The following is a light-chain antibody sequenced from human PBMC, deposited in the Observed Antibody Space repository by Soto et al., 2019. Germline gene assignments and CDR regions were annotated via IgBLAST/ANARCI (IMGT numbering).Light chain of an antibody. Sequence: EIVLTQSPDTLSLSPGERATLSCRPSQSVSSIYLDWFQQKPGQAPRLLIYAASSRATGIPDRFSGGASATYFTLTISRLEPEYFAVYYCRHYVNSQWTFGKGTKVKIK. CDR1: QSVSSIY. J-gene: IGKJ1*01. CDR3: RHYVNSQWT. V-gene: IGKV3-20*01. CDR2: AAS.